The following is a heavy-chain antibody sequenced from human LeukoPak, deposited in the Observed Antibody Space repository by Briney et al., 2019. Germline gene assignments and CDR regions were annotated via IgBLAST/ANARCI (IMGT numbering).Heavy chain of an antibody. CDR1: GGSFISSY. CDR2: IYHDGST. D-gene: IGHD3-22*01. J-gene: IGHJ4*02. CDR3: ARERRGYCFDY. Sequence: SETLSLTCTVSGGSFISSYWSWIRQPPGKGLEWIGYIYHDGSTKYNPALKSRVTITVDTSKNQFSLKLSSVTAADAAVYYCARERRGYCFDYWGQGTLVTVSS. V-gene: IGHV4-59*01.